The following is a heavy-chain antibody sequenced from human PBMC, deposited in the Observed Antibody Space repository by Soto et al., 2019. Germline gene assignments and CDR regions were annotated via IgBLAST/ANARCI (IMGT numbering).Heavy chain of an antibody. CDR3: VHRLRRPLVPGPSHTWFDP. J-gene: IGHJ5*01. V-gene: IGHV2-5*02. Sequence: QITLKESGPTLVKPRQTLTLTCSFSGFSLSTDGVGVGWFRQPPGKALEWLAIIYWDGERRYSASLTSRLTITSDTAKNQVVLTMTNLDPVDTATYFCVHRLRRPLVPGPSHTWFDPWGQGILVTVTS. CDR2: IYWDGER. D-gene: IGHD3-10*01. CDR1: GFSLSTDGVG.